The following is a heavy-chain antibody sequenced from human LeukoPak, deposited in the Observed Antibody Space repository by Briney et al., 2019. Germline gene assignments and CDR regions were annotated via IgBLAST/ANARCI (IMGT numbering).Heavy chain of an antibody. CDR3: ARGGCSTSRYPGSGDYYYGMDV. D-gene: IGHD2-2*01. V-gene: IGHV4-34*01. Sequence: SETLSLTCAVYGGSFSGYYWSWIRQPPGKGLEWIGEINHSGSTNYNPSLKSRVTISVDTSKNQFSLKLSSVTAADTAVYYCARGGCSTSRYPGSGDYYYGMDVWGQGTTVTVSS. CDR2: INHSGST. J-gene: IGHJ6*02. CDR1: GGSFSGYY.